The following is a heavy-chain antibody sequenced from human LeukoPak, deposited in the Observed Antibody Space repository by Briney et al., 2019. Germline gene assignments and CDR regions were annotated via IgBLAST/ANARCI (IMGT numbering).Heavy chain of an antibody. V-gene: IGHV1-46*01. Sequence: ASVKVSCKASGYTFTSYYMHWVRQAPGQGLEWMGIINPSGGSTSCAQKFQGRVTMTRDTSTSTVYMELSSLRSEDTAVYYCARSSRFLTGAYWGQGTLVTVSS. D-gene: IGHD3-9*01. CDR3: ARSSRFLTGAY. J-gene: IGHJ4*02. CDR1: GYTFTSYY. CDR2: INPSGGST.